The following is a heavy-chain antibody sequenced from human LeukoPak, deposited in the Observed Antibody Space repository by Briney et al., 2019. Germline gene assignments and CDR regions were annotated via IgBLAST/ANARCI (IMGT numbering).Heavy chain of an antibody. Sequence: GESLKISCKGSGYSFTSYWISWVCQMPGKGLEWMGRIDPSDSYTNYSPSFQGHVTISADKSISTAYLQWSSLKASDTAMYYCARLGGYYDSSGYHPPIDYWGQGTLVTVSS. CDR3: ARLGGYYDSSGYHPPIDY. D-gene: IGHD3-22*01. V-gene: IGHV5-10-1*01. CDR1: GYSFTSYW. J-gene: IGHJ4*02. CDR2: IDPSDSYT.